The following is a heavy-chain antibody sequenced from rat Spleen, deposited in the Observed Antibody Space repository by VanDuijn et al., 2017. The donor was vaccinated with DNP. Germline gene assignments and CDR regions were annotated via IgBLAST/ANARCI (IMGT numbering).Heavy chain of an antibody. V-gene: IGHV3-1*01. CDR1: GYSITSNY. Sequence: EVQLQESGSGLVKPSQSLSLTCSVTGYSITSNYWGWIRQFPGNKMEYIGHISYSGRTDCNPSLKSRISITRDTSRNHFFLPLISVTTEETATYYCARWTRYFDYWGQGVMVTVSS. J-gene: IGHJ2*01. CDR2: ISYSGRT. CDR3: ARWTRYFDY. D-gene: IGHD1-7*01.